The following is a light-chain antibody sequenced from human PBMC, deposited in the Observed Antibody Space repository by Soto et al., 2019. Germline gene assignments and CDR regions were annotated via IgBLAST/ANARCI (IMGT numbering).Light chain of an antibody. J-gene: IGKJ4*01. CDR1: QDISDY. CDR3: QEHNSAPLI. Sequence: DIQLTQSPSSLSASVGDRVTITCRASQDISDYLVWYQQKPGKVPKLLIYAASTLQSGVPARFSGTGSGIDFTLTISSLQPEDVATYYCQEHNSAPLIFGGGTKVDIK. V-gene: IGKV1-27*01. CDR2: AAS.